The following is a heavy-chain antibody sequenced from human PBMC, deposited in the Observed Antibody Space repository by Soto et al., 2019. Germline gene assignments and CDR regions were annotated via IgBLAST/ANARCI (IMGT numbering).Heavy chain of an antibody. J-gene: IGHJ4*02. V-gene: IGHV3-30-3*01. Sequence: QVQLVESGGGVVQPGRSLRLSCAASGFTFSSYAMHWVRQAPGKGLEWVAVISYDGSNKNYADSVKGRFTISRDNSKNTLYLQMNSLRAEDTAVYYCARGISSNIWVFVDYWGQGTLVTVSS. D-gene: IGHD3-16*01. CDR1: GFTFSSYA. CDR2: ISYDGSNK. CDR3: ARGISSNIWVFVDY.